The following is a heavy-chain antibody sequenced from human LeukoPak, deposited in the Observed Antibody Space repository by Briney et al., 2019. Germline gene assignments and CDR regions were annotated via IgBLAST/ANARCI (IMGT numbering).Heavy chain of an antibody. CDR1: GYTFTSDG. J-gene: IGHJ4*02. CDR3: ARDFGYDIAFDY. CDR2: ISAYNGNT. V-gene: IGHV1-18*01. Sequence: ASVSVSCKASGYTFTSDGISWVRQAPGQGLEWMGWISAYNGNTNYAQKLQGRVTMTTDTSTSTAYMELRSLRSDDTAVYYCARDFGYDIAFDYWGQGTLVTVSS. D-gene: IGHD3-9*01.